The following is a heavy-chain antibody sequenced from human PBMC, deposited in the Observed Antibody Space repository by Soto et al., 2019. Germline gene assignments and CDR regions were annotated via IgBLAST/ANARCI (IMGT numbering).Heavy chain of an antibody. CDR3: ASVIGGDSAYYFDY. J-gene: IGHJ4*02. D-gene: IGHD4-17*01. CDR1: GVSISSGGYD. Sequence: SETLSLTCAVSGVSISSGGYDWGWIRQHKGKGLEWVGNIYHSGRTYYNPSLKGRVIMSVDTSQNHFSLNLNSVTDADTAMYFCASVIGGDSAYYFDYWGQGTLVTVSS. CDR2: IYHSGRT. V-gene: IGHV4-31*11.